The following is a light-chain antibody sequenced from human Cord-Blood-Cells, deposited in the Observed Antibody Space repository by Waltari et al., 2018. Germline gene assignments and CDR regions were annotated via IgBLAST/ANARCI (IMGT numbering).Light chain of an antibody. Sequence: DIQMTQSPSSLSESVGDRVTITCRASQSISSYLNWYQQKPGKPPKLLIYAASSLQSGVPSRFSGSGSGTDFTLTISSLQPEDFATYYCQQSYSTPWTFGQGTKVEIK. CDR3: QQSYSTPWT. V-gene: IGKV1-39*01. CDR2: AAS. J-gene: IGKJ1*01. CDR1: QSISSY.